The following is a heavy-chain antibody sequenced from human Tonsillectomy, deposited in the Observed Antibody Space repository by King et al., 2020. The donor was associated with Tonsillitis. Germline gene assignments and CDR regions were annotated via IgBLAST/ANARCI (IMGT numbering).Heavy chain of an antibody. CDR2: VNRYGGNT. V-gene: IGHV3-74*01. D-gene: IGHD3-16*01. Sequence: VQLVESGGGLVQPGGSLRLSCAASGFTFSSYCMHWVRQAPGKGLVWVSRVNRYGGNTDYADSVKVRFTISRDNAKNTVFLQMNSLRAEDTAVYYCASSIGVFDLWGQGTMVTVSS. J-gene: IGHJ3*01. CDR3: ASSIGVFDL. CDR1: GFTFSSYC.